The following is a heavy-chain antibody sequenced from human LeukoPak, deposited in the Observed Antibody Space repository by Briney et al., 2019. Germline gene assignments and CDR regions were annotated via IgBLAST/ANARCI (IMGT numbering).Heavy chain of an antibody. CDR1: GFTFSNAW. CDR3: TTGRIAAAGLGVFDY. D-gene: IGHD6-13*01. Sequence: GGSLRLSCAASGFTFSNAWMSWVRQAPGKGLWWVVRIKSKTDGGTTDYAAPVKGRFTISRDDSKNTLYLQMNSLKTEDTAVYYCTTGRIAAAGLGVFDYWGQGTLVTVSS. J-gene: IGHJ4*02. V-gene: IGHV3-15*01. CDR2: IKSKTDGGTT.